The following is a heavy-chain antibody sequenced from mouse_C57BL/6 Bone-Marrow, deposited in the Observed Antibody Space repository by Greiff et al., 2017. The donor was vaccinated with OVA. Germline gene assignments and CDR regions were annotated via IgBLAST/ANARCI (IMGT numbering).Heavy chain of an antibody. CDR2: IHPNSGST. CDR1: GYTFTSYW. V-gene: IGHV1-64*01. J-gene: IGHJ4*01. CDR3: ARAFYYAMDY. Sequence: VQLQQPGAELVKPGASVKLSCKASGYTFTSYWMHWVKQRPGQGLEWIGMIHPNSGSTNYNEKFKSKATLTVDKPSSTAYMQLSSLTSEDSAVYYCARAFYYAMDYWGQGTSVTVSS.